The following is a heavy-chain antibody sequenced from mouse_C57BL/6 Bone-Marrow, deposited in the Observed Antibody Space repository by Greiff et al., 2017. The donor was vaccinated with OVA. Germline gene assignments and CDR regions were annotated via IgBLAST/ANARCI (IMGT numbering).Heavy chain of an antibody. Sequence: EVQLVDSGGGLVQSGRSLRLSCATSGFTFSDFYMEWVRQAPGKGLEWIAASRNKANDYTTEYSASVKGRFIVSRDTSQSILYLQMNALRAEDTAVYYCARSNWYFDVWGTGTTVTVSS. J-gene: IGHJ1*03. CDR1: GFTFSDFY. V-gene: IGHV7-1*01. CDR3: ARSNWYFDV. CDR2: SRNKANDYTT.